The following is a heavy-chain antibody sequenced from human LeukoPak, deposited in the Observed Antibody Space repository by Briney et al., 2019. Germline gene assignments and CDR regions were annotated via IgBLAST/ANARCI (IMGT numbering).Heavy chain of an antibody. CDR3: ARGPPLFDP. Sequence: GGSLRLSCAASGFTFSSHSMNWVRQAPRKGLEWISYIGTDLSTIYCTESVKGRFTISRDNAKSSLYLQMNSLRAEDTAVYYCARGPPLFDPWGQGTLVAVYS. V-gene: IGHV3-48*04. CDR1: GFTFSSHS. J-gene: IGHJ5*02. CDR2: IGTDLSTI.